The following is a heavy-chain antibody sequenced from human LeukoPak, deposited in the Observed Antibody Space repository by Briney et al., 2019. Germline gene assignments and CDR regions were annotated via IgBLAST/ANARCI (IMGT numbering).Heavy chain of an antibody. V-gene: IGHV3-48*03. CDR3: ARDGERDYGDSNGAFDI. Sequence: GGSLRLSCAASGFTFSSYEMNWVRQAPGKGLEWVLYISSSGSTIYYADSVKGRFTISRDNAKNSLYLQMNSLRAEDTAVYYCARDGERDYGDSNGAFDIWGQGTMVTVSS. CDR1: GFTFSSYE. J-gene: IGHJ3*02. D-gene: IGHD4-17*01. CDR2: ISSSGSTI.